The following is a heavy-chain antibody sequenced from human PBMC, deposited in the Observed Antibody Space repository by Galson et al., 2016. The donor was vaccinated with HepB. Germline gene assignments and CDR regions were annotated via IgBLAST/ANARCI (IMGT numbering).Heavy chain of an antibody. CDR1: GYTFTSYY. CDR3: AKAQFYFRESAPLDV. D-gene: IGHD3-10*01. Sequence: SVKVSCKASGYTFTSYYIHWVRQVPGQGLEWMGRINPNRGATLYAQQFHGRVTVSRDNAKNSLHLDMNILRPEDTAFYYCAKAQFYFRESAPLDVWGQGTTVIVSS. J-gene: IGHJ6*02. V-gene: IGHV1-2*06. CDR2: INPNRGAT.